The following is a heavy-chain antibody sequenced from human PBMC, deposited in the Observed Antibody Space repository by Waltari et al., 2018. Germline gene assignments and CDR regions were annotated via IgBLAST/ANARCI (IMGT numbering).Heavy chain of an antibody. CDR2: IWYDGRNK. J-gene: IGHJ4*02. CDR3: ARSTTVTMGDFDY. V-gene: IGHV3-33*01. D-gene: IGHD4-4*01. CDR1: GFTFSSYG. Sequence: QVQLVESGGGVVQPGRSLRLSCAASGFTFSSYGMHWVRQAPGKGLEWVAVIWYDGRNKYYADAVKGRFTISRDNSKNTLYLQMNSLRAEDTAVYYCARSTTVTMGDFDYWGQGTLVTVSS.